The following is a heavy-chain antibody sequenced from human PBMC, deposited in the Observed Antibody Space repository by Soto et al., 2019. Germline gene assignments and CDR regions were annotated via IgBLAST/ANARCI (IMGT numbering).Heavy chain of an antibody. D-gene: IGHD2-15*01. CDR3: ARASTKIRVPKGYYFDY. CDR1: GGSFSGYY. Sequence: QVQLQQWGAGLLKPSETLSLTCAVYGGSFSGYYWSWIRQPPGKGLEWIGEINHSGSTNYNPSLKSRVTISVDTSKNQFSLKLSSVTAADTAVYYCARASTKIRVPKGYYFDYWGQGTLVTVSS. V-gene: IGHV4-34*01. CDR2: INHSGST. J-gene: IGHJ4*02.